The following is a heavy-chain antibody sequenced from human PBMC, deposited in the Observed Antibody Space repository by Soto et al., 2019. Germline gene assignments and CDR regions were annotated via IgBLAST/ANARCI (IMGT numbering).Heavy chain of an antibody. J-gene: IGHJ5*02. D-gene: IGHD3-10*01. Sequence: QLQLQESGPGLVKPSETLSLTCTVSGGSISSSSYYWGWIRQPPGKGLEWIGSIYYSGSTYYNPSLKSRVTISVDTSKNQFSLKLSSVTAADTAVYYCARHSAGGWFDPWGQGTLVTVSS. V-gene: IGHV4-39*01. CDR1: GGSISSSSYY. CDR2: IYYSGST. CDR3: ARHSAGGWFDP.